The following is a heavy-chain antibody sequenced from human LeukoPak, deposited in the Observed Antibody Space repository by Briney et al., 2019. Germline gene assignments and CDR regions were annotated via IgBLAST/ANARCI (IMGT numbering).Heavy chain of an antibody. CDR1: GFTFSSYE. CDR3: ARGGGYYGSGSLHYYYYGMDV. Sequence: GGSLRLSCAASGFTFSSYEMNWVRQAPGKGLEWVSYISSSGNTIYYADSVKGRFTISRDNAKNSMYLQMNSLRAEDTAVYYCARGGGYYGSGSLHYYYYGMDVWGQGTTVTVSS. V-gene: IGHV3-48*03. J-gene: IGHJ6*02. CDR2: ISSSGNTI. D-gene: IGHD3-10*01.